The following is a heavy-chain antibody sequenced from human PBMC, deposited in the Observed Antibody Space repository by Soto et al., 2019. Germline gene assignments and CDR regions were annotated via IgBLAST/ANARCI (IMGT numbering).Heavy chain of an antibody. CDR1: DFTFSSYS. V-gene: IGHV3-48*01. J-gene: IGHJ3*02. D-gene: IGHD3-3*01. CDR2: ISSSSSTI. CDR3: AKGIQVNGNYDAFHI. Sequence: GGSLRLSCEASDFTFSSYSMHWVRQAPGKGLEWVSYISSSSSTIYYADSVRGRFTISRDTSRGTVYLQMNSLRAEDTALYYCAKGIQVNGNYDAFHIWGQGTMVTVSS.